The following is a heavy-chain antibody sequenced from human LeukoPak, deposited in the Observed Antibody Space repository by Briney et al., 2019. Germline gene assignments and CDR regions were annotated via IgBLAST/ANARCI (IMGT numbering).Heavy chain of an antibody. CDR2: ISAYNGNT. CDR3: ARGAEIGGDFGVVITHFDC. CDR1: GYTFTSYG. D-gene: IGHD3-3*01. Sequence: GASVKVSCKASGYTFTSYGISWVRQAPGQGLEWMGWISAYNGNTNYAQKLQGRVTMTTDTSTSTAYMELRSLRSDDTAVYYCARGAEIGGDFGVVITHFDCWGQGTLVTVSS. J-gene: IGHJ4*02. V-gene: IGHV1-18*01.